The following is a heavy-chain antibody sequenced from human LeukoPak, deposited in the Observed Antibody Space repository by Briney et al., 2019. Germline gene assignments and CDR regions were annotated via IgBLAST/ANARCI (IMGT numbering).Heavy chain of an antibody. CDR2: INHSGST. D-gene: IGHD2-15*01. J-gene: IGHJ5*02. CDR3: ARDLSGGSTNWFDP. Sequence: SETLSLTCAVYGRSLSGYYWSWIRQPPGKGLEWIGEINHSGSTNYNPSLKSRVTISVDTSKNQFSLKLSSVTAADTAVYYCARDLSGGSTNWFDPWGQGTLVTVSS. CDR1: GRSLSGYY. V-gene: IGHV4-34*01.